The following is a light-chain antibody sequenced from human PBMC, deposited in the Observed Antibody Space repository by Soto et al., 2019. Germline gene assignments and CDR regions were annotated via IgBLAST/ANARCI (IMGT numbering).Light chain of an antibody. CDR1: QGIGNT. CDR3: QQYNSWPPIT. J-gene: IGKJ5*01. V-gene: IGKV3-15*01. CDR2: AAS. Sequence: EIVITQSPATLSVSPGEGATLSCRASQGIGNTLAWYQQKPGRTPRLLIYAASIRATGVPARFSGSGSGTEFTLTISSLQSEDFAVYYCQQYNSWPPITFGQGTRLEIK.